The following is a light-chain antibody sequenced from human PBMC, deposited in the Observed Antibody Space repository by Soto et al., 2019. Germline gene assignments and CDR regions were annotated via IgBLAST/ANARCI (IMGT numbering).Light chain of an antibody. CDR2: DAS. J-gene: IGKJ5*01. Sequence: DIQMTQSPSTLSGSVGDRVTITFQASQNINNYLNWYQQKPGRAPKLLICDASNLEAGVPSRFRGSGSGTDFTFTISRLQPEDIATYYCQQYENLPTFGQGTRLEIK. CDR3: QQYENLPT. V-gene: IGKV1-33*01. CDR1: QNINNY.